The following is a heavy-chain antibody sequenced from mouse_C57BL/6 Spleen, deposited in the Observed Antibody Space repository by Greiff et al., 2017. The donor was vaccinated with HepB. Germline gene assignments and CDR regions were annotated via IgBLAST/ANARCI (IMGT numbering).Heavy chain of an antibody. CDR3: TITQRTFDY. Sequence: EVKLVESGGDLVKPGGSLKLSCAASGFTFSSYGMSWVRQTPDKRLEWVATISSGGSYTYYPDSVKGRFTISINNAKNTLYLQMSSLKSDDTAMYYCTITQRTFDYWGQGTTLTVSS. J-gene: IGHJ2*01. V-gene: IGHV5-6*01. CDR2: ISSGGSYT. CDR1: GFTFSSYG.